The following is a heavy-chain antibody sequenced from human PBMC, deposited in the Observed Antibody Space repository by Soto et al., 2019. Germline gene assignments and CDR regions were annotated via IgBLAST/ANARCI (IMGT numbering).Heavy chain of an antibody. CDR2: ISAYNGNT. CDR3: ARDQAFGMDV. V-gene: IGHV1-18*01. Sequence: GASVKVSCKTSGYIFTKNSITWVRQAPGQGLEWMGWISAYNGNTNYAQKLQGRVTMTTDTSTSTAYMELRSLRSDDTAVYYCARDQAFGMDVWGQGTTVTVS. D-gene: IGHD3-16*01. J-gene: IGHJ6*02. CDR1: GYIFTKNS.